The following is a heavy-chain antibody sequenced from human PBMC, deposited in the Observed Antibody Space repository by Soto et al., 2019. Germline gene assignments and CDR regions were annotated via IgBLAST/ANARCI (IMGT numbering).Heavy chain of an antibody. CDR2: ISGYDGKK. D-gene: IGHD1-1*01. CDR3: ARHNSQWPNWFDP. J-gene: IGHJ5*02. CDR1: GYSFTSYY. Sequence: ASVKVSCKASGYSFTSYYIHWVRHAPGQGLEWVGWISGYDGKKDYAQKFQGRVTMTTDTSTSTGYMDLRSLRSDDTAVYYCARHNSQWPNWFDPWGQGTLVTVSS. V-gene: IGHV1-18*01.